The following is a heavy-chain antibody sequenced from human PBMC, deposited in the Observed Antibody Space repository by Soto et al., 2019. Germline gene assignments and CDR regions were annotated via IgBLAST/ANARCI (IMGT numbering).Heavy chain of an antibody. CDR1: GFTFSSYA. CDR2: ISYDGSNK. CDR3: ARDFSYCSGGSCNGFDY. V-gene: IGHV3-30-3*01. Sequence: GGSLRLSCAASGFTFSSYAMHWVRQAPGKGLEWVAVISYDGSNKYYADSVKGRFTISRDNSKNTLYLQMNSLRAEDTAVYYCARDFSYCSGGSCNGFDYWGQGTLVTV. J-gene: IGHJ4*02. D-gene: IGHD2-15*01.